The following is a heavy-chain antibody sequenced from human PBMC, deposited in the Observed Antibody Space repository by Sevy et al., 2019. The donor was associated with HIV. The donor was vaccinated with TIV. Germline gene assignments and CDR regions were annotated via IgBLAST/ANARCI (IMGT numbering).Heavy chain of an antibody. CDR2: ISYDGSNK. CDR3: AREKEVGATNYYYYYGMDV. D-gene: IGHD1-26*01. V-gene: IGHV3-30-3*01. J-gene: IGHJ6*02. Sequence: GGSLRLSCAASGFTFSSYAMHWVRQAPGKGLEWVAVISYDGSNKYYADSVKGRFTISRDNSKNTLYLKMNSLRAEDTAVYYCAREKEVGATNYYYYYGMDVWGQGTTVTVSS. CDR1: GFTFSSYA.